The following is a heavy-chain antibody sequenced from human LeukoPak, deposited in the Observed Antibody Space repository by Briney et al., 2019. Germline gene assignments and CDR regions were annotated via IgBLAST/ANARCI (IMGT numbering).Heavy chain of an antibody. D-gene: IGHD2-2*01. J-gene: IGHJ4*02. V-gene: IGHV1-18*01. CDR3: ARDRLYCSSTSCPIGY. CDR2: ISAYNGNT. CDR1: GYTFTCYG. Sequence: ASVKVSCKASGYTFTCYGISWVRQAPGQGLEWMGWISAYNGNTNYAQKLQGRVTMTTDTSTSTAYMELRSLRSDDTAVYYCARDRLYCSSTSCPIGYWGQGTLVTVSS.